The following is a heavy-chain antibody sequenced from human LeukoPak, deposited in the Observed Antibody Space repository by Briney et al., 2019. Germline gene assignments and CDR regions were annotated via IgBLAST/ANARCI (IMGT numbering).Heavy chain of an antibody. V-gene: IGHV3-30*03. Sequence: PGGSLRLSCAASAFTFSNYAMHWVRQAPGKGLEWVAVISYDGSNKCYADSVKGRFTMSRDNSKNTLYLQMNSLRAEDTAVYYCATLEEDYWGQGTLVTVSS. CDR3: ATLEEDY. CDR2: ISYDGSNK. D-gene: IGHD3-3*01. J-gene: IGHJ4*02. CDR1: AFTFSNYA.